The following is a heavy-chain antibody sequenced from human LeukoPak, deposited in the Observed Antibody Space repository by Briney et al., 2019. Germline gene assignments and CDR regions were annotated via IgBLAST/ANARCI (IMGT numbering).Heavy chain of an antibody. CDR2: ISSSSSTI. CDR1: GFTFSSYS. V-gene: IGHV3-48*01. CDR3: ARDWFGELSDTFDY. Sequence: GGSLRLSCAASGFTFSSYSMNWVRQAPGKGLEWASYISSSSSTIYYADSVKGRFTISRDNAKNSLYLQMNSLRAEDTAVYYCARDWFGELSDTFDYWGQGTLVTVSS. D-gene: IGHD3-10*01. J-gene: IGHJ4*02.